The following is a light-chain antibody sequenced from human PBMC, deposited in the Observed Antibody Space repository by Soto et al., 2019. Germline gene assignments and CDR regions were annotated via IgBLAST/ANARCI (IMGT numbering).Light chain of an antibody. CDR1: SSDVGGYNH. CDR3: SSYTSSSTLWV. J-gene: IGLJ3*02. CDR2: EVS. V-gene: IGLV2-14*01. Sequence: QSVLTQPASVSGSPGQSITISCTGSSSDVGGYNHVSWYQQHPGKAPKLMIYEVSNRPSGVSNRFSGSKSGNTASLTISGLQAEDEADYYCSSYTSSSTLWVFGGGTKVTVL.